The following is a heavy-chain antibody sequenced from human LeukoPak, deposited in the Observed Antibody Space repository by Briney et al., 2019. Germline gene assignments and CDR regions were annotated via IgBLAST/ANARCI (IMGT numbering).Heavy chain of an antibody. CDR3: AKDLMDTYYYYMDV. CDR2: ISYDGSNK. V-gene: IGHV3-30*18. CDR1: GFTFSSYS. D-gene: IGHD5-18*01. Sequence: GGSLRLSCAASGFTFSSYSMNWVRQAPGKGLEWVAVISYDGSNKYYADSVKGRFTISRDNSKNTLYLQMNSLRAEDTAVYYCAKDLMDTYYYYMDVWGKGTTVTVSS. J-gene: IGHJ6*03.